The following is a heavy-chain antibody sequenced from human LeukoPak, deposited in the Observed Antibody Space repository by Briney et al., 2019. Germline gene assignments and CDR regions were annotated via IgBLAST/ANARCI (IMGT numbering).Heavy chain of an antibody. D-gene: IGHD1-14*01. CDR2: INHSGST. CDR1: GGSFSGYY. V-gene: IGHV4-34*01. Sequence: SETLSLTCAVYGGSFSGYYWSWIRQPPGKGLEWIGEINHSGSTNYNPSLKSRVTISVDTSKNQFSLKLSSVTAADAAVYYCARLYINYYMDVWGKGTTVTVSS. CDR3: ARLYINYYMDV. J-gene: IGHJ6*03.